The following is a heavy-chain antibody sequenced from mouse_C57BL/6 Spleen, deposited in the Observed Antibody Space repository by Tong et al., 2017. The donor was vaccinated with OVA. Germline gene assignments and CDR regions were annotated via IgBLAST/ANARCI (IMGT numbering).Heavy chain of an antibody. CDR2: INPNNGGT. CDR1: GYSFTDYN. Sequence: EVQLQESGPELVKPGASVKISCKASGYSFTDYNMNWVKQSNGKSLEWIGDINPNNGGTIYNQKFKGKATLTVDKSASTAYMELRSLTSEDTAVYYCARIDWLTGVFDYWGQGTTLTVSS. D-gene: IGHD4-1*01. CDR3: ARIDWLTGVFDY. V-gene: IGHV1-18*01. J-gene: IGHJ2*01.